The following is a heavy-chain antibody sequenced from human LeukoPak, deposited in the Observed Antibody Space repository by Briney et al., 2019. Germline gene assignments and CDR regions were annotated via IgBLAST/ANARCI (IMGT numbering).Heavy chain of an antibody. V-gene: IGHV3-23*01. CDR1: GITFSSYA. CDR3: AKDLRSPIGYCSSTSCREDY. D-gene: IGHD2-2*01. J-gene: IGHJ4*02. Sequence: PGGSLRLSCAASGITFSSYAMSWVRQAPGKGLERVSAISGSGGSTYYADSVKGRFTISRDNSKNTLYLQMNSLRAEDTAVYYCAKDLRSPIGYCSSTSCREDYWGQGTLVTVSS. CDR2: ISGSGGST.